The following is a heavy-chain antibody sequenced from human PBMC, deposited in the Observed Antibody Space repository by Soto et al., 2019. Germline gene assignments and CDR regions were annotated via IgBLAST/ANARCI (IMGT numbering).Heavy chain of an antibody. CDR2: VSYDGNEK. Sequence: PGGSLRLSCAASGFTFSSYGIHWVRQAPGKGLEWVAVVSYDGNEKYYADSVKGRFTISRDNSKNTLYLQMNSLRAEDTAVYYCAKDHSHSSGYLGDYWGQGTLVTV. J-gene: IGHJ4*02. CDR3: AKDHSHSSGYLGDY. V-gene: IGHV3-30*18. CDR1: GFTFSSYG. D-gene: IGHD3-22*01.